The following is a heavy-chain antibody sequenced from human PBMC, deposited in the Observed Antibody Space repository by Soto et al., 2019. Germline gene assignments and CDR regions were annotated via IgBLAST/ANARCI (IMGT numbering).Heavy chain of an antibody. CDR1: GFTFSSYA. CDR2: ISSNGGST. J-gene: IGHJ4*02. D-gene: IGHD3-3*01. CDR3: ARSAGGGYYDFWNRGYFDY. V-gene: IGHV3-64*01. Sequence: PGGSLRLSCAASGFTFSSYAMHWVRQAPGKGLEYVSAISSNGGSTYYANSVKGRFTISRDNSKNTLYLQMGSLRAEDMAVYYCARSAGGGYYDFWNRGYFDYWGQGTLVTVSS.